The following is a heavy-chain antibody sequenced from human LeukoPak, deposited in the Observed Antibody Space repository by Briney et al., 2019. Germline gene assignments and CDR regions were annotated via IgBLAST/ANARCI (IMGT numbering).Heavy chain of an antibody. J-gene: IGHJ4*02. CDR3: TREVSGSLYFDY. D-gene: IGHD1-26*01. CDR2: IYSGGST. Sequence: GGSLRLSCAAAGLTVSSNYMSWVRQAPGKGLEWVSLIYSGGSTYYADSVKGRFTISRDNSKNTLYLQMNSLRAEDTAVYYCTREVSGSLYFDYWGQGTLVTVSS. V-gene: IGHV3-66*01. CDR1: GLTVSSNY.